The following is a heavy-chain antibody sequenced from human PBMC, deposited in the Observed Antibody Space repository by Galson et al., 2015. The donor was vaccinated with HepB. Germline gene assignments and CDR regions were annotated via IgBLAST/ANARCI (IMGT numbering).Heavy chain of an antibody. J-gene: IGHJ3*02. CDR2: ISNSGRST. D-gene: IGHD2-2*01. Sequence: SLRLSCAAFGFTFGSYDMNWVRQAPGKGLEWVSGISNSGRSTNYADSVKGRFTSSRDNWKNTLYLQMDSLRVDDTAIYYCAKVRGDCSSTSCYRAFDIWGQGTMVTVSS. CDR1: GFTFGSYD. CDR3: AKVRGDCSSTSCYRAFDI. V-gene: IGHV3-23*01.